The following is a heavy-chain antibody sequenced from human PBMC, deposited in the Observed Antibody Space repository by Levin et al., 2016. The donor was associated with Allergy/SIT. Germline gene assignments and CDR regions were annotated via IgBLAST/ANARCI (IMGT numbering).Heavy chain of an antibody. CDR3: AKDRLPRRGFDV. J-gene: IGHJ3*01. CDR1: GFTFKNFA. CDR2: ISGSGNTP. Sequence: GESLKISCAASGFASGFTFKNFAMSWVRQAPGKGLEWISAISGSGNTPYYADSVKGRFTISRDNSNDTLFLEMNSLSAEDTAIYYCAKDRLPRRGFDVWGQGTMVTVSS. V-gene: IGHV3-23*01.